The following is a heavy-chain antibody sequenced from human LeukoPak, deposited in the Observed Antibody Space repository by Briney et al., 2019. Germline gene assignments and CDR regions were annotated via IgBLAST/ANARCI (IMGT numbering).Heavy chain of an antibody. CDR2: IYDDNT. J-gene: IGHJ4*02. V-gene: IGHV3-23*01. CDR3: AARKVRGVWYYLDY. D-gene: IGHD3-10*01. Sequence: GVSLRLSCAASGFTVSAYAMAWVRQAPGKGLEWVSTIYDDNTYYADSVKGRFAISTDNSKNTLYLQMNSLRVEDTAVYFCAARKVRGVWYYLDYWGQGTLVTVSS. CDR1: GFTVSAYA.